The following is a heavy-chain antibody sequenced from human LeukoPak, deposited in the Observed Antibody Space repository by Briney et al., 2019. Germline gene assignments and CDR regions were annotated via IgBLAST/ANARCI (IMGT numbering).Heavy chain of an antibody. CDR3: ARGSPHEYSTSGDWFDP. CDR2: INHSGST. J-gene: IGHJ5*02. V-gene: IGHV4-34*01. Sequence: SETLSLTCAVYVGSFSGYYWSWIRHPPGKGLEWIGEINHSGSTNYNPSLKSRVTISIDTSKIQFSLKLSSVTAADTAVYYCARGSPHEYSTSGDWFDPWGQGTLVTVSS. D-gene: IGHD6-6*01. CDR1: VGSFSGYY.